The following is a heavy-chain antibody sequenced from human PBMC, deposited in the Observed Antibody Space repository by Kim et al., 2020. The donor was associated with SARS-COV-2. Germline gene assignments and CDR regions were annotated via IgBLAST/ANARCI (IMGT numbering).Heavy chain of an antibody. CDR3: AKDPITSRRLWFGELAGGFDY. V-gene: IGHV3-23*01. CDR2: ISGSGGST. J-gene: IGHJ4*02. Sequence: GGSLRLSCAASGFTFSSYAMSWVRQAPGKGLEWVSAISGSGGSTYYADSVKGRFTISRDNSKNTLYLQMNSLRAEDTAVYYCAKDPITSRRLWFGELAGGFDYWGQGTLVTVSS. CDR1: GFTFSSYA. D-gene: IGHD3-10*01.